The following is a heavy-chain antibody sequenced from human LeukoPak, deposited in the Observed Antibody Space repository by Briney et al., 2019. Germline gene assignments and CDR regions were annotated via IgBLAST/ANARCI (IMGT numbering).Heavy chain of an antibody. CDR3: ARAAPSGQQLVRGWD. J-gene: IGHJ4*02. CDR2: IIPIFGTA. Sequence: GASVKVSCKASGGTFSSYAISWVRQAPGQGLEWMGGIIPIFGTANYAQKLQGRVTMTTDTSTSTAYMELRSLRSDDTAVYYCARAAPSGQQLVRGWDWGQGTLVTVSS. V-gene: IGHV1-69*05. D-gene: IGHD6-13*01. CDR1: GGTFSSYA.